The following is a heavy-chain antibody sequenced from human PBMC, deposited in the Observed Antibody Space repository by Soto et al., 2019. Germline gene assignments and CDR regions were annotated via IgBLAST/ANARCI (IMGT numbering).Heavy chain of an antibody. CDR2: IIPILGIA. J-gene: IGHJ5*02. V-gene: IGHV1-69*04. Sequence: RASVKVSCKASGYIFTTYGISWVRQAPGQGLEWMGRIIPILGIANYAQKFQGRVTITADKSTSTAYMELSSLRSEDTAVYYCARDIVVVPAAMLESLNWFDPWGQGTLVTVSS. CDR3: ARDIVVVPAAMLESLNWFDP. CDR1: GYIFTTYG. D-gene: IGHD2-2*01.